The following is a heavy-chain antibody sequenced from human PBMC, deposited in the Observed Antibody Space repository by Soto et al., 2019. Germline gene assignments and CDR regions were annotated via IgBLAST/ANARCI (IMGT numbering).Heavy chain of an antibody. CDR1: GGSISSSSYY. CDR3: ARAVTTVTNGGRSSLFDY. V-gene: IGHV4-39*01. J-gene: IGHJ4*02. Sequence: QLQLQESGPGLVKPSETLSLTCTVSGGSISSSSYYWGWIRQPPGKGLEWIGSIYCSGSTYYNPSLQSRLTISVDTYKTQLSLKLSSVTAAPPAVYYCARAVTTVTNGGRSSLFDYWGKGTLVTLSS. CDR2: IYCSGST. D-gene: IGHD4-17*01.